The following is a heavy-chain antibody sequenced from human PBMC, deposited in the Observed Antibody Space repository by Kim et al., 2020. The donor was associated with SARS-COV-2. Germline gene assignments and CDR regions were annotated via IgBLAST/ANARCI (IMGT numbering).Heavy chain of an antibody. Sequence: YTVSVKSRITITPDTSKNQFSRQLNSVTPEDTAVYYCARESGLSGNGLDVWGQGTTVTVSS. CDR3: ARESGLSGNGLDV. V-gene: IGHV6-1*01. D-gene: IGHD7-27*01. J-gene: IGHJ6*02.